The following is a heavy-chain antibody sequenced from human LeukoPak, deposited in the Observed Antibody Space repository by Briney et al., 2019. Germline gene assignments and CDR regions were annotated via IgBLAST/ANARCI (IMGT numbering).Heavy chain of an antibody. V-gene: IGHV3-48*01. CDR1: GFTFSTYS. CDR2: ISSSTTI. D-gene: IGHD5-18*01. CDR3: ARDLNSYGPWGY. Sequence: GGSLRLSCAASGFTFSTYSMVRQAPGKGPEWVSYISSSTTIYYADSVKGRFTISRDNAKNSLFLQMSSLRAEDTAVYYCARDLNSYGPWGYWGQGTLVTVSS. J-gene: IGHJ4*02.